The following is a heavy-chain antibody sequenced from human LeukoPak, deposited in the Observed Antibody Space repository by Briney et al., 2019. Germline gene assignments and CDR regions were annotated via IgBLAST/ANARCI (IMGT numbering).Heavy chain of an antibody. CDR1: GFTFSSYS. V-gene: IGHV3-48*04. CDR3: AREYCGGDCYHDAFDI. Sequence: GGSLRLSCAASGFTFSSYSMNWVRQAPGKGLEWVSYISSSSSTIYYADSVKGRFTISRDNAKNSLYLQMNSLRAEDTAVYYCAREYCGGDCYHDAFDIWGQGTMVTVSS. J-gene: IGHJ3*02. CDR2: ISSSSSTI. D-gene: IGHD2-21*02.